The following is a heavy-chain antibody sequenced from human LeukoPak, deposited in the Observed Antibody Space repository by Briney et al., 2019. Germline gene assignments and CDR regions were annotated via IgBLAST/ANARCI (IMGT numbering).Heavy chain of an antibody. J-gene: IGHJ4*02. Sequence: GGSLTLSCAASGFNFRDRWLDWVRQAPGAGLEWLGNIVTDGSAQHYADSVKGRFSISRDNRRNLMYLHMNSLRVEDTAVYYCAKDLRAVDTAMVDYWGQGTLVTVSS. CDR2: IVTDGSAQ. CDR1: GFNFRDRW. V-gene: IGHV3-7*01. D-gene: IGHD5-18*01. CDR3: AKDLRAVDTAMVDY.